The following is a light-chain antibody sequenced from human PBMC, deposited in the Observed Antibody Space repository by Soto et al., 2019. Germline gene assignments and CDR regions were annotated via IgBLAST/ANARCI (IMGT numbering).Light chain of an antibody. J-gene: IGKJ1*01. V-gene: IGKV3-20*01. CDR1: QSLSSNY. CDR3: QQYGNSPTWT. Sequence: SVLTQSPGTLSLSPAERATIPCMSSQSLSSNYLAWYQQKPGQAPRLVLYGASTRATGSPDRCSGSGSGTDFTLTISRLEPDDSAVYYCQQYGNSPTWTFGQGTKVDIK. CDR2: GAS.